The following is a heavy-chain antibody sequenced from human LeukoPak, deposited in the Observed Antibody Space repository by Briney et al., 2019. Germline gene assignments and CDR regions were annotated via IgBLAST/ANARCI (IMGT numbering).Heavy chain of an antibody. CDR1: GGSISSSSYY. V-gene: IGHV4-39*01. CDR3: ARTGGGSLDQYYFDY. Sequence: PSETLSLTCTVSGGSISSSSYYWGWIRQPPGKGLEWIGSIYYSGSTYYNPSLKSRVTISVDTSKNQFSLKLSSVTAADTAVYYCARTGGGSLDQYYFDYWGQGTLVTVSS. D-gene: IGHD1-26*01. J-gene: IGHJ4*02. CDR2: IYYSGST.